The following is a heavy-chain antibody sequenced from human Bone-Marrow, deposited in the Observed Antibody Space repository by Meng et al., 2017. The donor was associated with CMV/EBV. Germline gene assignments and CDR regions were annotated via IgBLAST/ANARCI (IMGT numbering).Heavy chain of an antibody. CDR3: ARSSTSSDFDY. V-gene: IGHV4-34*01. CDR2: INHSGST. CDR1: GGSFSGYY. D-gene: IGHD2-2*01. Sequence: GSLRLSCAVDGGSFSGYYWSWIRQPPGKGLEWIGEINHSGSTNYNPSLNSRVTISVDTSKNQFSLKLTSVTAADTAGYYCARSSTSSDFDYWGQGTLVTVSS. J-gene: IGHJ4*02.